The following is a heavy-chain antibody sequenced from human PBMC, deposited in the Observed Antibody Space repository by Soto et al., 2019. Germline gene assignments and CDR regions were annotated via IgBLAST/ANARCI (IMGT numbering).Heavy chain of an antibody. CDR2: TYYSGST. D-gene: IGHD2-15*01. J-gene: IGHJ5*02. CDR3: ASTASGGSWENWFDP. CDR1: GGSISSGGYY. Sequence: QVQLQESGPGLVKPSQTLSLTCTVSGGSISSGGYYWSWIRQHPGKGLEWIGYTYYSGSTYYNPSLKSRVTISVDTSKNQFSLKLSSVTAADTAVYYCASTASGGSWENWFDPWGQGTLVTVSS. V-gene: IGHV4-31*03.